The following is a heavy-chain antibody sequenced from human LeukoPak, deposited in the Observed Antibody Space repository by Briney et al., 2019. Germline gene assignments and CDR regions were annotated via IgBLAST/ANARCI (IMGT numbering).Heavy chain of an antibody. CDR2: IYYSGST. V-gene: IGHV4-39*01. Sequence: PSETLSLTCTVSGGSISSSSDYWGWIRQPPGKGLEWIGSIYYSGSTSYNPSLKSRVTISVDTSKNQFSLNLNSVTAADTAVYYRARNSSECSSSSCYHSPPYSSSAKRYNWFDPWGQGTLVTVSS. CDR3: ARNSSECSSSSCYHSPPYSSSAKRYNWFDP. J-gene: IGHJ5*02. CDR1: GGSISSSSDY. D-gene: IGHD2-2*01.